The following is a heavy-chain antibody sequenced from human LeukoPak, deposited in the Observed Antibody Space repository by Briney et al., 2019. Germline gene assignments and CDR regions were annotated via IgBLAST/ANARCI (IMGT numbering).Heavy chain of an antibody. Sequence: SETLSLTCTVSGGSISSSSYYWGWIRQPPGKGLEWIGSICYSGSTYYNPSLKSRVTISVDTSKNQFSLKLSSVTAADTAVYYCALDGHNDAFDIWGQGTMVTVSS. J-gene: IGHJ3*02. CDR1: GGSISSSSYY. CDR3: ALDGHNDAFDI. CDR2: ICYSGST. V-gene: IGHV4-39*01. D-gene: IGHD1-14*01.